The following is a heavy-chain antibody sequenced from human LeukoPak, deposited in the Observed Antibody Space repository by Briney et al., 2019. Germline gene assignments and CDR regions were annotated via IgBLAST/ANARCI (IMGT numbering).Heavy chain of an antibody. CDR2: INPNSCGT. J-gene: IGHJ4*02. D-gene: IGHD3-10*01. CDR1: GYTFTDYY. CDR3: ARGTWFGELLSNDC. Sequence: ASVKVSCKASGYTFTDYYMHWVRQAPGQGLEWMGWINPNSCGTKFAQKFQGRVTMTRDMSIRTAYMELTSLRSDDTALYYCARGTWFGELLSNDCWGQGTLVAVSS. V-gene: IGHV1-2*02.